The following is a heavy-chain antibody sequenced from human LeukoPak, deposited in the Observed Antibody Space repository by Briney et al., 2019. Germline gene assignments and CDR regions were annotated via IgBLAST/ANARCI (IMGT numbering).Heavy chain of an antibody. D-gene: IGHD6-13*01. J-gene: IGHJ4*02. V-gene: IGHV4-4*07. Sequence: SETLSLTCTVSGGSISSDYWSWARQPAGKGLEGIGRIYTSGSNNYNLSLKSRVTMSVDTSKNQFSLKLSSVTAADTAVYYCARDGSSWYGGDYWGQGTLVTVSS. CDR1: GGSISSDY. CDR2: IYTSGSN. CDR3: ARDGSSWYGGDY.